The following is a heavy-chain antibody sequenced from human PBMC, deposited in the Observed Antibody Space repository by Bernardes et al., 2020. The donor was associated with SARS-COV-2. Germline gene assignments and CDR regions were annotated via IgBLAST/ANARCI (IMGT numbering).Heavy chain of an antibody. Sequence: SETLSLTCTVSGGSIRSYYWSWIRQPPGKGLEWIGNIYYSGSTNYNTSLKSRVIISVTSSKNQFSLKLSSVTAADTAVYYCARGIVAAINDYWGQGTLVTVSS. D-gene: IGHD5-12*01. CDR1: GGSIRSYY. CDR3: ARGIVAAINDY. CDR2: IYYSGST. V-gene: IGHV4-59*01. J-gene: IGHJ4*02.